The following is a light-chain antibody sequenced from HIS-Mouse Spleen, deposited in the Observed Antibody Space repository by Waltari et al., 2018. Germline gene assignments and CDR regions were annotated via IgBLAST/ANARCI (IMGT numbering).Light chain of an antibody. CDR2: EGS. CDR3: CSYAGSSTLV. V-gene: IGLV2-23*01. J-gene: IGLJ2*01. CDR1: ISDVGSYNL. Sequence: QSALTQPASVSGSPGQSITISSTGTISDVGSYNLVARYHQHPGKAPKLKISEGSKRPSGVSNRFSGSKSGNTASLTISGLQAEDEADYYCCSYAGSSTLVFGGGTKLTVL.